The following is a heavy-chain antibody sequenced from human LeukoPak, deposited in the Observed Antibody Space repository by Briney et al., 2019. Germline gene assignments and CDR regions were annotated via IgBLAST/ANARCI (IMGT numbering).Heavy chain of an antibody. Sequence: SETLSLTCTVSGGSISSYYWSWIRQPPGKGLEWIGYIYYSGSTNYNPSLKSRVTISVDTSKNQFSLKLSSVTAADTAVYYCARRRDSSNWYGLDYWGQGTLVTVSS. J-gene: IGHJ4*02. V-gene: IGHV4-59*08. CDR1: GGSISSYY. D-gene: IGHD6-13*01. CDR2: IYYSGST. CDR3: ARRRDSSNWYGLDY.